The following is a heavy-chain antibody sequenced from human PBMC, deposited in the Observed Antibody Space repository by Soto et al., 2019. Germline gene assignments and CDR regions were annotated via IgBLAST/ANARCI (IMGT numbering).Heavy chain of an antibody. CDR1: GYIFTNYW. V-gene: IGHV5-51*01. CDR3: GRLGAGGLSLFEY. Sequence: PGESLKISCKGSGYIFTNYWIGWVRQMPGKGLEWMGIIYTGDSDTRYSPSFQGQVTISVDKSITTAYLQWSSLKASDTAVYYCGRLGAGGLSLFEYRSQGTLVTVSS. J-gene: IGHJ4*02. CDR2: IYTGDSDT. D-gene: IGHD2-15*01.